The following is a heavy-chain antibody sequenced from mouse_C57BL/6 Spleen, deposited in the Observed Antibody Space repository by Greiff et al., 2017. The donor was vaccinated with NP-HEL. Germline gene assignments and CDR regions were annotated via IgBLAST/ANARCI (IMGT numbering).Heavy chain of an antibody. CDR2: INPNNGGT. Sequence: EVQLVESGPELVKPGASVKMSCKASGYTFTDYNMHWVKQSHGKSLEWIGYINPNNGGTSYNQKFKGKATLTVNKSSSTAYMELRSLTSEDSAVYYCARANWDAYFDYWGQGTTLTVSS. CDR3: ARANWDAYFDY. D-gene: IGHD4-1*01. CDR1: GYTFTDYN. J-gene: IGHJ2*01. V-gene: IGHV1-22*01.